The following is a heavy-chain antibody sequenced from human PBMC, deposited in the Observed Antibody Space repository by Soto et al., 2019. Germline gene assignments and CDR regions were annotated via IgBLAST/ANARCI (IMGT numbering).Heavy chain of an antibody. Sequence: GGSLRLSCAASGFTFSSYGMHWVRQAPGKGLEWVAVIWYDGSNKYYADSVKGRFTISRDNSKNTLYLQMNSLRAEDTAVYYCARDHNLLIPYGMDVWGQGPTVTVS. CDR2: IWYDGSNK. CDR1: GFTFSSYG. CDR3: ARDHNLLIPYGMDV. D-gene: IGHD1-1*01. J-gene: IGHJ6*02. V-gene: IGHV3-33*01.